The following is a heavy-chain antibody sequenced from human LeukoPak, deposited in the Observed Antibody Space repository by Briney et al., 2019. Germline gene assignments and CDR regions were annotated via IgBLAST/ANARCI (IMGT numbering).Heavy chain of an antibody. J-gene: IGHJ4*02. Sequence: GGSLRLSCAASGFTFSTYAMHWVRQPPGKGLEWVSAISGSGGATCHADADSVKGRFIISRDNSKNTLYLQINSLRVEDTAVYYCAKDGYNYDSSGHFDYWVQGTLVTVSS. CDR1: GFTFSTYA. D-gene: IGHD3-22*01. CDR2: ISGSGGAT. V-gene: IGHV3-23*01. CDR3: AKDGYNYDSSGHFDY.